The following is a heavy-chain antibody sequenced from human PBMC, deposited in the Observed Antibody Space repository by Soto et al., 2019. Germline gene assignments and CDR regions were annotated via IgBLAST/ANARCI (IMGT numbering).Heavy chain of an antibody. CDR1: GLTVSNAD. Sequence: GSLILSCAASGLTVSNADMAWVRQAPGMGLEWVSVIYDNGTTYYADSVKGRFTISRDTSTNTLSLQMDSLRAEDTAVYYCVRTLPSGRNYGLDVWGQGTAVTVSS. CDR2: IYDNGTT. J-gene: IGHJ6*02. CDR3: VRTLPSGRNYGLDV. D-gene: IGHD3-10*01. V-gene: IGHV3-53*01.